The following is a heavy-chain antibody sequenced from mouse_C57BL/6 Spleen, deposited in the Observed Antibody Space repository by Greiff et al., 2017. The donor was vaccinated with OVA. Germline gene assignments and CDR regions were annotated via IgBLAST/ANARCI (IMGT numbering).Heavy chain of an antibody. CDR2: IDPSDSYT. CDR1: GYTFTSYW. D-gene: IGHD1-1*01. CDR3: ARGPITTVVRGYFDV. V-gene: IGHV1-69*01. J-gene: IGHJ1*03. Sequence: QVQLQQPGAELVMPGASVKLSCKASGYTFTSYWMHWVKQRPGQGLEWIGEIDPSDSYTNYNQKFKGKSTLTVDKSSSTAYMQLSSLTSEDSAVYYCARGPITTVVRGYFDVWGTGTTVTVSS.